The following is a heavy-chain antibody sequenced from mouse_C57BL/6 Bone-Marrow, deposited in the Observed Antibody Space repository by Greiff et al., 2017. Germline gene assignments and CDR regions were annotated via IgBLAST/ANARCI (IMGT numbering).Heavy chain of an antibody. Sequence: QVQLQQSGAELVGPGTSVTMSCTASGYTFTNYWVGWAKQRPGHGLEWIGDIYRGGGYTNYNEKFKGKATRTADKSSSTSYMQFSSLTSEDSAIYSGARSAYYCSWFAYWGQGTLVTVSA. CDR2: IYRGGGYT. D-gene: IGHD2-12*01. V-gene: IGHV1-63*01. J-gene: IGHJ3*01. CDR1: GYTFTNYW. CDR3: ARSAYYCSWFAY.